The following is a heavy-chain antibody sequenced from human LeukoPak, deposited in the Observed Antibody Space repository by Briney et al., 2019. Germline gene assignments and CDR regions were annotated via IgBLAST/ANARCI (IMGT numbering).Heavy chain of an antibody. CDR2: FSNSGET. D-gene: IGHD4-17*01. CDR1: GFTFSTYA. V-gene: IGHV3-23*01. J-gene: IGHJ1*01. CDR3: AKENYGDSTGGRFQH. Sequence: GGSLRLSCAASGFTFSTYAMAWVRQAPGKGLEWVSAFSNSGETHYADSVKGRFTISRDNSKNTLYLQMNSLRADDTALYYCAKENYGDSTGGRFQHWGQGTLVTVSS.